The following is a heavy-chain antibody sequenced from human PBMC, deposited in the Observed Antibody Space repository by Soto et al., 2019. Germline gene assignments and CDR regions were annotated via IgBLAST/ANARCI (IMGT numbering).Heavy chain of an antibody. Sequence: QVQLVQSGAEVKKPGASVKVSCKASGYTFSSYGISWVRQAPGQGLEWMGWITGYDGNANYAQKFQGRVTMTRDTSTNTAYMELRRLCSDDTAVFYCARTTHEEPTFDYWGQGTLVTVSS. CDR1: GYTFSSYG. J-gene: IGHJ4*02. V-gene: IGHV1-18*01. D-gene: IGHD1-26*01. CDR2: ITGYDGNA. CDR3: ARTTHEEPTFDY.